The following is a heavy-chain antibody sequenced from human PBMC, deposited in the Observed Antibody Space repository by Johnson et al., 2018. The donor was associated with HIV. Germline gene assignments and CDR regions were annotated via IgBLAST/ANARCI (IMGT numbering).Heavy chain of an antibody. CDR1: VFTFNDYW. CDR3: ERGSGGYGDSDAFDI. D-gene: IGHD4-17*01. J-gene: IGHJ3*02. Sequence: VQLVESGGGLVQPGGSLRLSCAASVFTFNDYWMHWVRQPPGKGLVWVSRLNIDGSSTSYAAAVKGRFTISRDNAKNTLYLQMNSLRAEETAVYYCERGSGGYGDSDAFDIWGQGTMVTVSS. CDR2: LNIDGSST. V-gene: IGHV3-74*02.